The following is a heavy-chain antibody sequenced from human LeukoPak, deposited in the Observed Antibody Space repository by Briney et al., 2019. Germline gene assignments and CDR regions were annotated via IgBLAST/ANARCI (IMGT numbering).Heavy chain of an antibody. J-gene: IGHJ4*02. CDR3: ARSRDSYGYGPDY. V-gene: IGHV4-59*01. CDR2: IYYRGST. Sequence: SETLSLTCTVSGGSISSYYWSWIRQPPGKGLEWIGYIYYRGSTNYNPSLKSRVTISVDTSKNQFSLKLSSVTAADTAVYYCARSRDSYGYGPDYWGQGTLVTVSS. D-gene: IGHD5-18*01. CDR1: GGSISSYY.